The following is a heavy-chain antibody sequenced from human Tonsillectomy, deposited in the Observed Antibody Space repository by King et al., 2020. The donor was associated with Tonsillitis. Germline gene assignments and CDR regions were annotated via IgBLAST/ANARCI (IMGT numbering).Heavy chain of an antibody. J-gene: IGHJ6*03. CDR1: GFTFSSYG. Sequence: VQLVESGGGVVQPGRSLRLSCVASGFTFSSYGMHWVRQAPGKGLEWVAVIWYDGSNKYYEDSVKGRFTISRDNSKNTLYLQMNSLRAEDTAVYYCARTGSYGRVLYYYYMDVWGNWTTVPVSS. V-gene: IGHV3-33*08. D-gene: IGHD1-26*01. CDR2: IWYDGSNK. CDR3: ARTGSYGRVLYYYYMDV.